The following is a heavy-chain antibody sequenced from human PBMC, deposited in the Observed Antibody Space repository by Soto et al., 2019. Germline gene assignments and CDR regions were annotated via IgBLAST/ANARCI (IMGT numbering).Heavy chain of an antibody. V-gene: IGHV3-30*18. D-gene: IGHD1-26*01. CDR3: ANPRQSLTWWDGYYYYYGMDV. CDR1: GFTFSSYG. CDR2: ISYDGSNK. Sequence: QVQLVESGGGVVQPGRSLRLSCAASGFTFSSYGMHWVRQAPGKGLEWVAVISYDGSNKYYADSVMGGFTISRDNSKNMKCLQRNRERGADTAVYSCANPRQSLTWWDGYYYYYGMDVWGQGTTVTVSS. J-gene: IGHJ6*02.